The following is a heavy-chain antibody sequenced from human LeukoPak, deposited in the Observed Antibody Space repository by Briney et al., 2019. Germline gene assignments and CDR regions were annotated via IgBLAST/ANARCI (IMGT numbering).Heavy chain of an antibody. D-gene: IGHD6-19*01. CDR3: ARALTLGIAVAGTFAG. V-gene: IGHV3-21*01. Sequence: GGSLRLSCAASGFTFSSYSMNWVRQAPGKGLEWVSSISSSSSYIYYAASVKGRFTISRDNAKNSLYLQMNSLRAEDTAVYYCARALTLGIAVAGTFAGWGQGTLVTVSS. J-gene: IGHJ4*02. CDR2: ISSSSSYI. CDR1: GFTFSSYS.